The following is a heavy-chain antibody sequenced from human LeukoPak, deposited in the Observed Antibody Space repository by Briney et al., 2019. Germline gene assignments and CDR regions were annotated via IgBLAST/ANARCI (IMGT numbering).Heavy chain of an antibody. D-gene: IGHD4-11*01. CDR2: INHSGST. Sequence: PSETLSLTCAVYGGSFSGYYWSWIRQPPGKGLEWIGEINHSGSTSYNPPLKSRVTILVDTSKNQFSLKLSSVTAADTAVYYCARDHGARLHRTWYFDLWGRGTLVTVSS. CDR3: ARDHGARLHRTWYFDL. CDR1: GGSFSGYY. V-gene: IGHV4-34*01. J-gene: IGHJ2*01.